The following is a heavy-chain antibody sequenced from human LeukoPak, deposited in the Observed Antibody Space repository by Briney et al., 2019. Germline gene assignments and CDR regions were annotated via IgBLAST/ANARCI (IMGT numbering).Heavy chain of an antibody. CDR2: ISGSGDST. CDR3: AKSKGEGFRAPLDP. D-gene: IGHD2-15*01. J-gene: IGHJ5*02. CDR1: GFTFSSYA. V-gene: IGHV3-23*01. Sequence: GGSLRLSCAASGFTFSSYALSWVRQAPGKGLEWVSAISGSGDSTYYADSVKGRFTISRDNSKNTLYLQMNSLRAEDTAVYYCAKSKGEGFRAPLDPWGQGTLVTVSS.